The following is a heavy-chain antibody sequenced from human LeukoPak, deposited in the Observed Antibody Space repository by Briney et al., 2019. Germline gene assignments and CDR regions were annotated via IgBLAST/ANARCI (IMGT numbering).Heavy chain of an antibody. CDR3: ARWQQLGYYFDY. CDR1: GGSISSSSYY. Sequence: SETLSLTCTVSGGSISSSSYYWGWIRQPPGKGLEWIGSIYYSGSTYYNPSLKSRVTISVDTSKNQFSLKLSSVTAADTAVYYCARWQQLGYYFDYWGQGTLVTVSS. J-gene: IGHJ4*02. D-gene: IGHD6-13*01. V-gene: IGHV4-39*07. CDR2: IYYSGST.